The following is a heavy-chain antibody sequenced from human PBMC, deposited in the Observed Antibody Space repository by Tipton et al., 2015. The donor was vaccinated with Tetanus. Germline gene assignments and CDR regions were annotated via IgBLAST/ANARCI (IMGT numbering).Heavy chain of an antibody. CDR2: IKEDESEH. CDR1: GFIFSGYW. V-gene: IGHV3-7*04. Sequence: SLRLSCAASGFIFSGYWMGWVRQAPGKGLEWVANIKEDESEHQYVDSVKGRFTISRDNSKNTLYLQMNSLRAVDTAVYYCARGTSRIVYDFDYWGQGSLFTASS. CDR3: ARGTSRIVYDFDY. D-gene: IGHD2-15*01. J-gene: IGHJ4*02.